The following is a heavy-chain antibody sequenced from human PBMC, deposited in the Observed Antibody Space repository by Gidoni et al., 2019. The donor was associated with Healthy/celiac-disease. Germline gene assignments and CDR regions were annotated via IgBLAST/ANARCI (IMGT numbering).Heavy chain of an antibody. CDR3: AKGYSGTTGYYYYGMDV. V-gene: IGHV3-23*01. J-gene: IGHJ6*02. Sequence: EVQLLESVGGLVQPGGPLRLSCAAAGFTFSSHAMSCVRQAPGKVLEGVSAISGSGGSPYYADSVKGRFTISRDNSKNTLYLQMNMLRAEDTAVYYCAKGYSGTTGYYYYGMDVWGHGTTVTVSS. CDR1: GFTFSSHA. D-gene: IGHD5-12*01. CDR2: ISGSGGSP.